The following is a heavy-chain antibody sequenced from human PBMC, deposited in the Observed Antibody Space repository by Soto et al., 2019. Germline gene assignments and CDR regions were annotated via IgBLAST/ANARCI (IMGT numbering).Heavy chain of an antibody. V-gene: IGHV4-39*01. D-gene: IGHD4-17*01. CDR2: IYYSGST. J-gene: IGHJ3*02. Sequence: QLQLQESGPGLVKPSETLSLTCTVSGGSISSSSYYWGWIRQPPGKGLEWIGSIYYSGSTYYNPSLKSRVTISVDTAQKQFSLKLGSVTAADTAVYYCACLVYGHQGPFDAFDIWGQETMVSVSS. CDR1: GGSISSSSYY. CDR3: ACLVYGHQGPFDAFDI.